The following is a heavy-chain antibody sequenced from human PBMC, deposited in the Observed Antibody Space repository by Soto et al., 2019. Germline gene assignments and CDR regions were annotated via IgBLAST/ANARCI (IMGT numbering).Heavy chain of an antibody. V-gene: IGHV1-69*13. CDR3: ARDKTPITIFGVAIRFYGMDV. J-gene: IGHJ6*02. D-gene: IGHD3-3*01. Sequence: GASVKVSCKASGGTFSSYAISWVRQAPGQGLEWMGGIIPIFGTANYAQKFQGRVTITADESTSTAYMELSSLRSEDTAVYYCARDKTPITIFGVAIRFYGMDVWGQGTTVSVS. CDR1: GGTFSSYA. CDR2: IIPIFGTA.